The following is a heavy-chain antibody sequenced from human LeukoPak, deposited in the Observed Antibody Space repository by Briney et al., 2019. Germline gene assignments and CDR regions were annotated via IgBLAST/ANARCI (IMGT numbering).Heavy chain of an antibody. Sequence: SVKVSCKASGGTFSTYSISWVRQAPGQGLEWMGRIIPILGMANYTQKFKGRVTFTADKSTSTAYMELSRLRSEDTAIYYCARVGVTVTGAFDWFDPWGQGTLVTVSS. CDR3: ARVGVTVTGAFDWFDP. J-gene: IGHJ5*02. D-gene: IGHD6-19*01. CDR1: GGTFSTYS. CDR2: IIPILGMA. V-gene: IGHV1-69*04.